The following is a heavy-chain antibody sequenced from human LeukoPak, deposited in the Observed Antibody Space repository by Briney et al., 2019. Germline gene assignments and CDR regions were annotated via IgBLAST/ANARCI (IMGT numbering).Heavy chain of an antibody. V-gene: IGHV3-23*01. J-gene: IGHJ4*02. Sequence: GGSPRLSCAASGFTFRTSAMNWVRQAPGKGLEWVALISDSGTSTYYGESVTGRFSISRDNSNNRLFLQMNSLKVEDTASYFCATDNHLASWGQGTQVTVSA. CDR3: ATDNHLAS. D-gene: IGHD1-14*01. CDR2: ISDSGTST. CDR1: GFTFRTSA.